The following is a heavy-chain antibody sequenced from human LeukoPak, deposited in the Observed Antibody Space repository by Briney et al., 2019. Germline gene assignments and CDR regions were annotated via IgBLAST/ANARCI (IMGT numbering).Heavy chain of an antibody. D-gene: IGHD3-22*01. CDR2: IGEDGSEK. V-gene: IGHV3-7*01. CDR1: GFAFNTYC. CDR3: VREYFYNSSGSRALRY. J-gene: IGHJ4*02. Sequence: GGSLRLSCAASGFAFNTYCMSWVRQAPGRGLEWVANIGEDGSEKSYVDSVKGRFTISRDNAKNSVDLQMSSLRAEDTAVYYRVREYFYNSSGSRALRYWGQGTLVTVSS.